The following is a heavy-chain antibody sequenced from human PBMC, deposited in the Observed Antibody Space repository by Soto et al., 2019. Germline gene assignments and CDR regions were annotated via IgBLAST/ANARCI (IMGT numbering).Heavy chain of an antibody. V-gene: IGHV3-48*02. CDR1: GFTFSSYS. D-gene: IGHD3-3*01. Sequence: EVQLVESGGGLVQPGGSLRLSCAASGFTFSSYSMNWVRQAPGKGLEWVSYISSSRSTIYYADSVKGRFTISRDNAKNSLYLQMNSLRDEDTAVYYCARVSGFWTGLPPFDYWGQGTLVTVSS. CDR2: ISSSRSTI. CDR3: ARVSGFWTGLPPFDY. J-gene: IGHJ4*02.